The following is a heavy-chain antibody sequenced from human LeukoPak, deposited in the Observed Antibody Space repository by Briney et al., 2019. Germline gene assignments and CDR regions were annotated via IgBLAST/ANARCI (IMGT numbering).Heavy chain of an antibody. CDR3: ARADIRAIASSGWYGFDF. J-gene: IGHJ4*02. D-gene: IGHD6-19*01. CDR1: GYTFTSYG. Sequence: GASVKVSCKASGYTFTSYGITWVRQPPGQGLEWVGCISAYNGNINYARKLQGRVTMTKDTSTSTAYMELRSLRSDDTAVYYCARADIRAIASSGWYGFDFWGQGTLVTVSS. CDR2: ISAYNGNI. V-gene: IGHV1-18*01.